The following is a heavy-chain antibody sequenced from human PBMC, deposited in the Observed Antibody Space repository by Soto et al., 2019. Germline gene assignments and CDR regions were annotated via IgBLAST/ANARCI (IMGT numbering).Heavy chain of an antibody. D-gene: IGHD5-12*01. J-gene: IGHJ2*01. CDR2: IYSGANT. CDR1: GFTVNANY. CDR3: AVATDWYFDL. V-gene: IGHV3-53*02. Sequence: EVQLVETGGGLIQPGGSLRLSCAGSGFTVNANYMTWVRQAPGKGLEWVSGIYSGANTYYADSVKGRFTIFRDNSNNTLSLQMISLRAEDTAVYYCAVATDWYFDLWGRGTLVTVSS.